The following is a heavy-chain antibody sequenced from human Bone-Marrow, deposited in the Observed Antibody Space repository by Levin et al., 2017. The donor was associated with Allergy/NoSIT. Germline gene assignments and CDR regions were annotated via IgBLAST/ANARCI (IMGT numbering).Heavy chain of an antibody. CDR3: ARGGYYDILTGYLSHYFDF. Sequence: GESLKISCKASGYTFPSYSINWVRQAPGQGLEWMGWISVKNGNTRFAQKFQDRLTLTTDTSTSTAYMELRTLRSDDAAVYYCARGGYYDILTGYLSHYFDFWGQGTPVTVSS. J-gene: IGHJ4*02. CDR1: GYTFPSYS. CDR2: ISVKNGNT. D-gene: IGHD3-9*01. V-gene: IGHV1-18*01.